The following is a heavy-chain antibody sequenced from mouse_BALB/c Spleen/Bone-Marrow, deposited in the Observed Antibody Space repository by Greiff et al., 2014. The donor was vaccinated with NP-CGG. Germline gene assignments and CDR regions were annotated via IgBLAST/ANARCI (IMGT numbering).Heavy chain of an antibody. D-gene: IGHD4-1*01. Sequence: QVQLQQSGAELVRPGASVTLSCKASGYTFTDYEMHWVKQTPVHGLEWIGAIDPETGGTAYNQKFKGKATLTADKSSSTAHMELRSLTSEDSAVYYCTRRTGDPYWGQGTLVTVSA. V-gene: IGHV1-15*01. J-gene: IGHJ3*01. CDR3: TRRTGDPY. CDR1: GYTFTDYE. CDR2: IDPETGGT.